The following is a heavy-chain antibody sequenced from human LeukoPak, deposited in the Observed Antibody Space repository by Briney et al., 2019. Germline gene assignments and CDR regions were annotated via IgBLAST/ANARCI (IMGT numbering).Heavy chain of an antibody. D-gene: IGHD7-27*01. CDR1: GGTFSSYA. Sequence: SVKVSCKASGGTFSSYAISWVRQAPGQGLEWMGGIIPIFGTANYAQKFQGRVTMTRDTSTSTVYMELSSLRSEDTAVYYCARGPPNWGYDYWGPGTLVTVSS. V-gene: IGHV1-69*05. CDR3: ARGPPNWGYDY. J-gene: IGHJ4*02. CDR2: IIPIFGTA.